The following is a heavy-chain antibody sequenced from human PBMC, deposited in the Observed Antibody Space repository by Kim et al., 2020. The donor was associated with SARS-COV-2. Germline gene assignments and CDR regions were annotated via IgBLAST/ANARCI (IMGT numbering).Heavy chain of an antibody. V-gene: IGHV3-23*01. CDR3: AKDYEQEQWLVELSHYYFDY. D-gene: IGHD6-19*01. J-gene: IGHJ4*02. Sequence: FTNSRDNSKNTLYLQMNSLRAEDTAVYYCAKDYEQEQWLVELSHYYFDYWGQGTLVTVSS.